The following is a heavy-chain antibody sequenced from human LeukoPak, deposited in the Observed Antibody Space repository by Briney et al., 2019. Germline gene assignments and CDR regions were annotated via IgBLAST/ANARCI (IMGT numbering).Heavy chain of an antibody. J-gene: IGHJ4*02. D-gene: IGHD4-17*01. Sequence: RTGGSLRLSCAASGITFSNAWMSWVRQAPGKGLEWVGRTKSKTDGGTIDYAAPVKGRLTISRDDSKKTLYLQMNSLKTEDTAVYYCTTCSHDFGDYTTLDYWGQGTLVTVSS. V-gene: IGHV3-15*01. CDR3: TTCSHDFGDYTTLDY. CDR2: TKSKTDGGTI. CDR1: GITFSNAW.